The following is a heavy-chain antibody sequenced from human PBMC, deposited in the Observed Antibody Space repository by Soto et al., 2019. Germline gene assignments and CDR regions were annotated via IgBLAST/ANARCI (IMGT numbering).Heavy chain of an antibody. CDR3: ARRFLAAADNWFDP. Sequence: SVKVSCKASGGTFSSYAISWVRQAPGQGLEWMGGIIPIFGTANYAPKFQGRVTITADKSTSTAYMELSSLRSEDTAVYYCARRFLAAADNWFDPWGQGTLVTVSS. CDR1: GGTFSSYA. D-gene: IGHD2-15*01. J-gene: IGHJ5*02. CDR2: IIPIFGTA. V-gene: IGHV1-69*06.